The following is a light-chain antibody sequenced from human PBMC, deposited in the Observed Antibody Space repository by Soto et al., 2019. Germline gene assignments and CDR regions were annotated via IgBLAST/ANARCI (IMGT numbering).Light chain of an antibody. V-gene: IGKV3-20*01. CDR1: QSVRSTY. Sequence: EIVLTQSPGTLSLSPGERATLSCRASQSVRSTYLAWYQQKPGQAPRLLIHGASSRATGIPDRFSGSGSGTDFTLTISRLDPEDFAVYYCQYYSSSLSITFGQGTRLDIK. J-gene: IGKJ5*01. CDR3: QYYSSSLSIT. CDR2: GAS.